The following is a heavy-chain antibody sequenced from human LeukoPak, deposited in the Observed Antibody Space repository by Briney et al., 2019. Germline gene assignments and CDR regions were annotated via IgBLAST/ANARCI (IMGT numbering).Heavy chain of an antibody. CDR1: GYTFTSYA. D-gene: IGHD1-26*01. J-gene: IGHJ4*02. Sequence: ASVKVSYKASGYTFTSYAMNWVRQAPGQGLEWMGWINTNTGNPTYAQGFTGRFVFSLDTSVSTAYLQISSLKAEDTAVYYCARVGLYSGSYYEGFRFDYWGQGTLVTVSS. CDR2: INTNTGNP. CDR3: ARVGLYSGSYYEGFRFDY. V-gene: IGHV7-4-1*02.